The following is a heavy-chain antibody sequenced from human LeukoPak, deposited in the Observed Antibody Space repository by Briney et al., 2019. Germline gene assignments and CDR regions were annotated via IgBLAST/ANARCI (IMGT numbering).Heavy chain of an antibody. V-gene: IGHV4-39*01. CDR2: IYYSGST. D-gene: IGHD3-16*02. Sequence: SETLSLTCTVSGGSISSSSYYWGRIRQPPGKGLEWIGSIYYSGSTYYNPSLKSRVTISVDTSKNQFSLKLSSVTAADTAVYYCATVYYDYVWGSYRFDYWGQGTLVTVSS. CDR1: GGSISSSSYY. J-gene: IGHJ4*02. CDR3: ATVYYDYVWGSYRFDY.